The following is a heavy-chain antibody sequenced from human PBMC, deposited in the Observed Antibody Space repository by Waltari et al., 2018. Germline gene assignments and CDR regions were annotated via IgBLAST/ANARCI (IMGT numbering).Heavy chain of an antibody. V-gene: IGHV5-51*01. J-gene: IGHJ1*01. Sequence: EVQLVQSGAEVKKPGESLKISCKGSGYSLTSYWIGWVRQMPGKGLEWMGIIYPGDSDTRYSPSFQGQVTISADKSISTAYLQWSSLKASDTAMYYCASVSPQLWSPLYFQHWGQGTLVTVSS. CDR1: GYSLTSYW. CDR2: IYPGDSDT. CDR3: ASVSPQLWSPLYFQH. D-gene: IGHD5-18*01.